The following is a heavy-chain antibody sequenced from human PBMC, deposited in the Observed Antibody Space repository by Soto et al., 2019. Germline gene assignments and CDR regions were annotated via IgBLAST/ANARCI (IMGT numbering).Heavy chain of an antibody. CDR2: IYNSGDA. CDR1: GGSVSDGGFS. V-gene: IGHV4-31*03. CDR3: ASLGYCSSTSCYPPYYGMDV. D-gene: IGHD2-2*01. Sequence: SETLSLTCTVSGGSVSDGGFSWCWIRQHPGKGLEWIGYIYNSGDADYNPSLKSRVTISIDTSKNQFSLKLSSVTAADTAVYYCASLGYCSSTSCYPPYYGMDVCGQGTTVTVYS. J-gene: IGHJ6*02.